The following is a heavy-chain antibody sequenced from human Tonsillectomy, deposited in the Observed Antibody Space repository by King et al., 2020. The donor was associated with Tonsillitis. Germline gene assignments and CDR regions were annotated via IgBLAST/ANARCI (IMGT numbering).Heavy chain of an antibody. CDR3: VHKIRDSSGYLF. D-gene: IGHD3-22*01. Sequence: TLKESGPTLVKPTQTLTLSCTFSGFSLSSSGVGVAWIRQSPGKALEWLALIYGDDDKRYSPSLKTRLTIMKATSKDHVVLTMTNMGPVDTATYYCVHKIRDSSGYLFWGQGMLVTVSS. V-gene: IGHV2-5*02. CDR2: IYGDDDK. CDR1: GFSLSSSGVG. J-gene: IGHJ4*02.